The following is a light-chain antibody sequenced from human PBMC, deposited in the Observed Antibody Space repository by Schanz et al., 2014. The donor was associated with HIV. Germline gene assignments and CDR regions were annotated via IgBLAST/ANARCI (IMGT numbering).Light chain of an antibody. J-gene: IGKJ1*01. CDR1: QSVDNW. Sequence: DIQLTQSPSPLSASVGDEVTITCRASQSVDNWLAWYQQKPGKAPSVLIFQASRLKIGVPSRFSGSGSGTEFTLTISSLQPDDIATYYCQQSYSNTRTFGQGTKVEIK. V-gene: IGKV1-5*03. CDR2: QAS. CDR3: QQSYSNTRT.